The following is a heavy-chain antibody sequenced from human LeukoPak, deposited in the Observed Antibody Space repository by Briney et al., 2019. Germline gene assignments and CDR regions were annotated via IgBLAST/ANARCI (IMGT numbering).Heavy chain of an antibody. J-gene: IGHJ6*02. CDR2: IYYSGST. CDR1: GGSISSSSYY. V-gene: IGHV4-39*01. Sequence: SETLSLTCTVSGGSISSSSYYWGWIRQPPGKGLEWIGSIYYSGSTYYNPSLKSRVTISVDTSKNQFSLKLSSVTAADTAVYHCARQGPMVRGVIGYYGMDVWGQGTTVTVSS. D-gene: IGHD3-10*01. CDR3: ARQGPMVRGVIGYYGMDV.